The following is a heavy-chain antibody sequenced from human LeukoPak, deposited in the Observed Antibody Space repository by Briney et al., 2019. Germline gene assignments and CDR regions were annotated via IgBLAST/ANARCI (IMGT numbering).Heavy chain of an antibody. V-gene: IGHV3-30*09. J-gene: IGHJ4*02. CDR2: ISYDGSNK. D-gene: IGHD5-18*01. CDR1: GFTFSTYA. Sequence: GGSLRLSCAASGFTFSTYAMHWVRQAPGKGLEWVALISYDGSNKYYADSVKGRFALSRDNSKNTLYLQMSSLRSEDTAVYYCARSQEGYSYDTPNFDYWGQGTLVTVSS. CDR3: ARSQEGYSYDTPNFDY.